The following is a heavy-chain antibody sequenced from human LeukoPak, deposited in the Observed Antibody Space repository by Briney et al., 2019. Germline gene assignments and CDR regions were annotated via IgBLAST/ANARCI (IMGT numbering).Heavy chain of an antibody. CDR2: IRSRAYGATT. CDR3: SRAGGFGELYWFDP. D-gene: IGHD3-10*01. Sequence: GRSLRLSCTASGFTFGDYAVSWFRQTPGKGLEWVCFIRSRAYGATTEYAASVKGRFTISRDDSESIASLQMNSLKIEDTGVYYCSRAGGFGELYWFDPWGQGTLVTVSS. J-gene: IGHJ5*02. CDR1: GFTFGDYA. V-gene: IGHV3-49*03.